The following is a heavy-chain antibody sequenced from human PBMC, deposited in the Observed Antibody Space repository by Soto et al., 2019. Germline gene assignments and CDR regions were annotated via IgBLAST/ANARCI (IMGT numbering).Heavy chain of an antibody. D-gene: IGHD3-3*01. V-gene: IGHV3-23*01. Sequence: EVQLLESGGGLVQPGGSLRLSCAASGFTFSSYAMSWVRQAPGKGLEWVSAVSGRGGSTYYADSVKGRFTISRDNSKNTLYLQMNSLRAEDTAVYYCAKDGTYDFCSGYYTHDAFDIWGQGTMVTVSS. CDR1: GFTFSSYA. CDR2: VSGRGGST. J-gene: IGHJ3*02. CDR3: AKDGTYDFCSGYYTHDAFDI.